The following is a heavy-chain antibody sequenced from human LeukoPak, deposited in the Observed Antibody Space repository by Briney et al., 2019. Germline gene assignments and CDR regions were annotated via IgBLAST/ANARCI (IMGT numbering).Heavy chain of an antibody. Sequence: ASVKVSCKAFGYTFTDYYMHWVRQAPGQGLEWMGWINPNAGGTDYAQKFQGRVTMTRDTSISTAYMELSRLRSDDTAVYYCVPGSSAGQGSQSYYDKSTYFDYWGQGTLVTVSS. CDR1: GYTFTDYY. CDR3: VPGSSAGQGSQSYYDKSTYFDY. V-gene: IGHV1-2*02. CDR2: INPNAGGT. J-gene: IGHJ4*02. D-gene: IGHD3-16*01.